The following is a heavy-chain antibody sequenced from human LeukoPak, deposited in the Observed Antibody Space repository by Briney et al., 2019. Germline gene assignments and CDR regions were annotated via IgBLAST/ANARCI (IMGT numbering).Heavy chain of an antibody. Sequence: GESLKISCKVSGYSFTTYWIGWVRQMPGKGLEWMGIIWPDDSETRYSPSFQGQVTISADKSIRTAYLQWSSLKASDTAIYYCARHHDYGDYGCFDYWGQGTLVTVSS. J-gene: IGHJ4*02. D-gene: IGHD4-17*01. V-gene: IGHV5-51*01. CDR1: GYSFTTYW. CDR3: ARHHDYGDYGCFDY. CDR2: IWPDDSET.